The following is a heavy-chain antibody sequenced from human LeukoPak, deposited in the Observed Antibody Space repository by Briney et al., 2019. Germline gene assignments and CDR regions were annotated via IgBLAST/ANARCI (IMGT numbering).Heavy chain of an antibody. CDR1: GGSFSGYY. V-gene: IGHV4-34*01. Sequence: SETLSLTCAVYGGSFSGYYWSWIRQPPGKGLEWIGEINHSGSTNYNPSLKSRVTISVDTSKNQFSLKLSSVTAADTAVYYCASLMVRELYYFDYWGQGTLVTVSS. CDR2: INHSGST. J-gene: IGHJ4*02. CDR3: ASLMVRELYYFDY. D-gene: IGHD3-10*01.